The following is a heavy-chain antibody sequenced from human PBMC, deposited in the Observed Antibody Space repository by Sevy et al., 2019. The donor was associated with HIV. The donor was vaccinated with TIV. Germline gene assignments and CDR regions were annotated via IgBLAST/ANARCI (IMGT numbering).Heavy chain of an antibody. CDR3: ARGAIAAAGHSYGMDV. D-gene: IGHD6-13*01. Sequence: SETLSLTCAVSGASIISSAWWTWVRQPPGKGLEWIGKRYHSGSTTYNPSLKSRVTIPVDDSKNQFSLHLKSVTAADTAIYYCARGAIAAAGHSYGMDVWGQGTTVTVSS. CDR1: GASIISSAW. V-gene: IGHV4-4*02. CDR2: RYHSGST. J-gene: IGHJ6*02.